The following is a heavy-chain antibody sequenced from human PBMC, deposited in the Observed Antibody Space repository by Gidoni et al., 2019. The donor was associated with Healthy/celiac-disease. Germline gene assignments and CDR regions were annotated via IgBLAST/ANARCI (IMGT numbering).Heavy chain of an antibody. V-gene: IGHV3-30-3*01. J-gene: IGHJ4*02. CDR2: ISYDGSNK. Sequence: QVQLVESGGGVVQPGRSLRLSCAASGFTFSSYAMHWVRQAPGKGLEWVAVISYDGSNKYYADSVKGRFTISRDNSKNTLYLQMNSLRAEDTAVYYCARDMAAAGPNFDYWGQGTLVTVSS. D-gene: IGHD6-13*01. CDR1: GFTFSSYA. CDR3: ARDMAAAGPNFDY.